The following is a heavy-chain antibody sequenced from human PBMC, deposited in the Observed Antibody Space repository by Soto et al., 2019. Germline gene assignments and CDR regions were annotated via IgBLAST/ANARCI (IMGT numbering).Heavy chain of an antibody. CDR2: IYAAGST. D-gene: IGHD1-1*01. CDR1: GFTVSGNY. J-gene: IGHJ3*02. Sequence: EVQLVESGGGLVQPGGSLRLSCAASGFTVSGNYMSWVRQAPGRGLEWVSVIYAAGSTYYIDSVNGRFTISRDNSKNTLYLQMNSLRAEDTAVYYCASDIFKTGATGVFDIWGQGTRVTVSS. CDR3: ASDIFKTGATGVFDI. V-gene: IGHV3-66*01.